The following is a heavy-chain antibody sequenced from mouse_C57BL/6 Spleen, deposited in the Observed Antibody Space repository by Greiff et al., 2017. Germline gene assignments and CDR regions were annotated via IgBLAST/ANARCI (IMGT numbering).Heavy chain of an antibody. D-gene: IGHD1-1*01. V-gene: IGHV1-69*01. Sequence: QVQLQQPGAELVMPGASVKLSCKASGYTFTSYWMHWVKQRPGQGLEWIGEIDPSDSYTNYNQKFKGKSTLTVDKSSSTAYTQLSSLTSEDSAVYYCARFDYGSSAWFAYWGQGTLVTVSA. CDR1: GYTFTSYW. CDR2: IDPSDSYT. J-gene: IGHJ3*01. CDR3: ARFDYGSSAWFAY.